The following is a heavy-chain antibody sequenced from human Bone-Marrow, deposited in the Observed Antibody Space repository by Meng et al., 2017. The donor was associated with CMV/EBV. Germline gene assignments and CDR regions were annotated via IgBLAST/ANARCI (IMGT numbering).Heavy chain of an antibody. Sequence: SETLSLTCTVSGGSISSYYWSWIRQPPGKGLEWIGYIYYSGSTNYNPSLKSRVTISVDTSKNQFSLKLSSVTAADTAVYYCARVKVGGPSGRYFDYWGQGTLVTVSS. CDR2: IYYSGST. CDR3: ARVKVGGPSGRYFDY. D-gene: IGHD2-15*01. V-gene: IGHV4-59*01. J-gene: IGHJ4*02. CDR1: GGSISSYY.